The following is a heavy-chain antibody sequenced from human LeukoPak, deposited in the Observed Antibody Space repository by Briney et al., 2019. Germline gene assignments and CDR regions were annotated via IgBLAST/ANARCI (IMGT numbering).Heavy chain of an antibody. CDR2: IYYSGST. J-gene: IGHJ6*02. Sequence: SETLSLTCTVSGGSISSSSYYWGWIRQPPGKGLEWIGSIYYSGSTYYNPSLKSRVTISVDTSKNQFSLKLSSVTAADTAVYYCASLYCSSNSCYLMGYGMDVWGQGTTVTVSS. CDR3: ASLYCSSNSCYLMGYGMDV. D-gene: IGHD2-2*01. V-gene: IGHV4-39*01. CDR1: GGSISSSSYY.